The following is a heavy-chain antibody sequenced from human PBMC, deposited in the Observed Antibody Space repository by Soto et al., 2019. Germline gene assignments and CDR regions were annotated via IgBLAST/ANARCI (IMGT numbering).Heavy chain of an antibody. CDR3: ARAGTVTTSSYYYYMDV. CDR2: IYYSGST. V-gene: IGHV4-59*01. CDR1: GGSISSYY. D-gene: IGHD4-4*01. Sequence: PSETLSLTCTVSGGSISSYYWSWIRQPPGKGLEWIGYIYYSGSTNYNPSLKSRVTISVDTSKNQFSLKLSSVTAADTAVYYCARAGTVTTSSYYYYMDVWGNVTRVTVSS. J-gene: IGHJ6*03.